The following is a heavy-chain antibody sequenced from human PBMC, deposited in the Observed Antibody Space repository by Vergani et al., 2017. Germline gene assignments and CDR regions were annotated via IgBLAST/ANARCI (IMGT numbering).Heavy chain of an antibody. J-gene: IGHJ4*02. V-gene: IGHV3-33*01. D-gene: IGHD5-24*01. CDR3: ARWTRDTASSLDY. CDR1: SFKLGDYG. Sequence: QVQLVESGGGVVQPGRSLSLSCTPSSFKLGDYGMHWVRQAPGKGLEWVSMTGYEGNNNYYADSVQGRFTISKDTSKNTLYLQTNSLRGDDTAVYYCARWTRDTASSLDYWGQGTLVTVSS. CDR2: TGYEGNNN.